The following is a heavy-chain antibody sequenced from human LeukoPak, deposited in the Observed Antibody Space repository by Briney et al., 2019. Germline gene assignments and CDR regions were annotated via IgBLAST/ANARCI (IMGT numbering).Heavy chain of an antibody. Sequence: GGSLRLSCAASGFTFSNYAMSWVRQAPGKGLEWVSGISGRDGSTYYADSVNGRFTISRDNSKNTLYLQMNSLRAEDTAVYYCARAGNTRFDYWGQGTLVTVSS. CDR1: GFTFSNYA. V-gene: IGHV3-23*01. D-gene: IGHD2/OR15-2a*01. CDR2: ISGRDGST. J-gene: IGHJ4*02. CDR3: ARAGNTRFDY.